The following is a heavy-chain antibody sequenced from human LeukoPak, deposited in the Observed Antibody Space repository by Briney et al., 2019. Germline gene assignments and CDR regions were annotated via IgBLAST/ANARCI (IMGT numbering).Heavy chain of an antibody. CDR1: GFTFSNYL. Sequence: GGSLRLSCVASGFTFSNYLMNWVRQGPGKGLEWVSGIRHSGSSIYYAGSVKGRFNHSRDNSKITLYLQMDRLRVEDTAVYYCAMALDYWGQGTLVTVSS. CDR2: IRHSGSSI. V-gene: IGHV3-23*01. J-gene: IGHJ4*02. CDR3: AMALDY.